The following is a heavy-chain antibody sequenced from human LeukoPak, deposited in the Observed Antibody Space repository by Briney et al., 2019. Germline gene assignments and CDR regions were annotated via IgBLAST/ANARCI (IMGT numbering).Heavy chain of an antibody. Sequence: SETLSLTCAVYGGSFSGHYWSWIRQPPGKGLEWIGEINHSGSTNYNPSLKSRVTISVDTSKNQFSLKLSSVTAADTAVYYCARATTMGYSSSWYKRGYFDYWGQGTLVTVSS. CDR2: INHSGST. V-gene: IGHV4-34*01. CDR3: ARATTMGYSSSWYKRGYFDY. D-gene: IGHD6-13*01. CDR1: GGSFSGHY. J-gene: IGHJ4*02.